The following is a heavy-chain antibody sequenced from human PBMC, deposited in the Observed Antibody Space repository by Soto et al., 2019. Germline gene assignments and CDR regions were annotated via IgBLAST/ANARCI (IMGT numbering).Heavy chain of an antibody. J-gene: IGHJ6*02. V-gene: IGHV1-2*02. Sequence: ASVKVSCKASGYTFTGYYMHWVRQAPGQGLEWMGWINPNSGGTNYAQKFQGRVTMTRDTSISTAYMELSRLRSDDTAVYYCARDGGDCSSTICYTGAYYYYYYGMDVWGQGTTVTVSS. D-gene: IGHD2-2*02. CDR1: GYTFTGYY. CDR3: ARDGGDCSSTICYTGAYYYYYYGMDV. CDR2: INPNSGGT.